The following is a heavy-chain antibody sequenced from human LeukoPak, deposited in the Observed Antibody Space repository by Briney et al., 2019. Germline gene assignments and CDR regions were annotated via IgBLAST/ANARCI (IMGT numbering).Heavy chain of an antibody. CDR2: ISWNSGSI. Sequence: PGGSLRLSCAASGFTFSSYSMNWVRQAPGKGLEWVSGISWNSGSIGYADSVKGRFTISRDNAKNSLYLQMNSLRAEDTALYYCAKAAGIAVSYSYYFDYWGQGTLVTVSS. J-gene: IGHJ4*02. D-gene: IGHD6-19*01. CDR1: GFTFSSYS. V-gene: IGHV3-9*01. CDR3: AKAAGIAVSYSYYFDY.